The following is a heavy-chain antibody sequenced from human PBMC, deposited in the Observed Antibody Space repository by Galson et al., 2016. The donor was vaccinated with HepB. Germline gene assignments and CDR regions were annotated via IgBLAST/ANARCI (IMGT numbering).Heavy chain of an antibody. J-gene: IGHJ4*02. CDR1: GGTFSNFR. CDR2: IIPVSGTP. Sequence: SVKVSCKASGGTFSNFRIGWVRQAPGQGLEWMGGIIPVSGTPNYAQKFQVRVTITADESSSTVYMEMRSLASEDTAVYYCARGGPSNQALFFPEPFRTWGQGTLATVSS. CDR3: ARGGPSNQALFFPEPFRT. D-gene: IGHD3/OR15-3a*01. V-gene: IGHV1-69*13.